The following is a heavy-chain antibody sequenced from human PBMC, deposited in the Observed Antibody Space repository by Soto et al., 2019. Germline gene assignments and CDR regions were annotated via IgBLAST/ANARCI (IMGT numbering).Heavy chain of an antibody. J-gene: IGHJ6*02. D-gene: IGHD1-7*01. V-gene: IGHV3-7*05. CDR2: IKQDGSEK. Sequence: TGGSLRLSCAASGFTFSSYWMSWVRQAPGKGLEWVANIKQDGSEKYYVDSVKGRFTISRDNAKNSLYLQMNSLRAEDTAVYYCARGDYPNWNYNYYYYYGMDVWGQGTTVTVSS. CDR1: GFTFSSYW. CDR3: ARGDYPNWNYNYYYYYGMDV.